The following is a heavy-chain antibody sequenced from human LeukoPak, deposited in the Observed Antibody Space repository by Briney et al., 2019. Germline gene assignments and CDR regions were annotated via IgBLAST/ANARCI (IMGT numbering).Heavy chain of an antibody. J-gene: IGHJ5*02. Sequence: GASLQISCKGAGSIFTSYWIGWGRPLPGKSLEGMGIIYPGDSDTRYSPSFQCQVTISAHKSISTAHLQWSSLEASDTAMYYCARLRSWFDPWGQGTLVTVSS. CDR2: IYPGDSDT. CDR1: GSIFTSYW. CDR3: ARLRSWFDP. V-gene: IGHV5-51*01.